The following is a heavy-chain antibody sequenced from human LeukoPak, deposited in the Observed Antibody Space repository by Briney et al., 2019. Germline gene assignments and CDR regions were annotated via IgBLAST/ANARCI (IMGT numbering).Heavy chain of an antibody. CDR1: GFTFSSYA. J-gene: IGHJ4*02. D-gene: IGHD6-6*01. CDR2: ISYDGSNK. CDR3: ARVYSSSSNIDY. Sequence: GGSLRLSCAASGFTFSSYAMHWVRQAPGKGLEWVAVISYDGSNKYYADSVKGRFTISRDNSKNTLYLQMNSLRAEDTAVYYCARVYSSSSNIDYWGQGTLVTVSS. V-gene: IGHV3-30-3*01.